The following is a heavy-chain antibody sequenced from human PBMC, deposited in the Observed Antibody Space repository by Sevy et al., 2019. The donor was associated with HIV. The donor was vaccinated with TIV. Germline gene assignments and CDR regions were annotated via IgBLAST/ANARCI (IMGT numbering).Heavy chain of an antibody. Sequence: SETLSLTCAVYGGSFSGYYWSWIRQPPGKGLEWIGEINHSGSTNYNPSLKSRFTISVDTSKNQFSLKLSSVTAADTAVYYCARAAEQIQDIVVVPAAMGSGDYYYGMDVWGQGTTVTVSS. J-gene: IGHJ6*02. CDR1: GGSFSGYY. CDR2: INHSGST. V-gene: IGHV4-34*01. D-gene: IGHD2-2*01. CDR3: ARAAEQIQDIVVVPAAMGSGDYYYGMDV.